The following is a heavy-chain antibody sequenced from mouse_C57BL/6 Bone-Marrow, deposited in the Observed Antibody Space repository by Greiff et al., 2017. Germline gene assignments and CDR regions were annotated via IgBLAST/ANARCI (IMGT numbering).Heavy chain of an antibody. CDR3: ARSDYYGSNSGFAY. V-gene: IGHV2-2*01. CDR2: IWSGGST. Sequence: VQLKESGPGLVQPSQSLSITCTVSGFSLTSYGVHWVRQSPGKGLEWLGVIWSGGSTDYNAAFISRLSISKDNSKSQVFFRMNSLQADDTAIYYFARSDYYGSNSGFAYWGQGTLVTVSA. CDR1: GFSLTSYG. D-gene: IGHD1-1*01. J-gene: IGHJ3*01.